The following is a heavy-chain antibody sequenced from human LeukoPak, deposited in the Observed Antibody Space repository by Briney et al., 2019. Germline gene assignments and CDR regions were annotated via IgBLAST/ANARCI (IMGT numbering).Heavy chain of an antibody. CDR2: IYSSGST. D-gene: IGHD1-26*01. J-gene: IGHJ4*02. Sequence: SETLSLTCSVSGGSISSISYYWGWIRQPPGKGLEWLGNIYSSGSTYNNPSLKSRVIISVDTSKNQFSLKLTSVTAADTAVYYCARQGVVGPTGFDYWGQGTLVTVSS. CDR1: GGSISSISYY. CDR3: ARQGVVGPTGFDY. V-gene: IGHV4-39*01.